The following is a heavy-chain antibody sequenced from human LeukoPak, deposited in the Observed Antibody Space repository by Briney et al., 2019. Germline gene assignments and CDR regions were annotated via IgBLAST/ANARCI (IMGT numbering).Heavy chain of an antibody. D-gene: IGHD6-19*01. Sequence: SETLSLTCSVSDGSMTNYYWSWIRQPPGKGLEWIGYIYYSGSTNYNPSLKSRVTISVDTSKNQFSLKLSSVSAADTAVYYCARGGWSVDYWGQGTLVTVSS. V-gene: IGHV4-59*01. J-gene: IGHJ4*02. CDR1: DGSMTNYY. CDR2: IYYSGST. CDR3: ARGGWSVDY.